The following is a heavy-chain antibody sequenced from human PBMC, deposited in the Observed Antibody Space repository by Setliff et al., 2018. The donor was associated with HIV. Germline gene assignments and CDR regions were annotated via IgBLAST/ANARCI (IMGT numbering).Heavy chain of an antibody. D-gene: IGHD3-10*01. J-gene: IGHJ5*02. CDR3: ARGHGSGSPANWFDP. CDR2: IYYSGSS. V-gene: IGHV4-39*07. CDR1: GGFISSSGYY. Sequence: PSETLSHTCTVSGGFISSSGYYWGWIRQPPGKGLEWIGIIYYSGSSYYNPSLKSRVTISVDTSKKQFSLKLGSVTAADTAVYYCARGHGSGSPANWFDPWGQGALVTVSS.